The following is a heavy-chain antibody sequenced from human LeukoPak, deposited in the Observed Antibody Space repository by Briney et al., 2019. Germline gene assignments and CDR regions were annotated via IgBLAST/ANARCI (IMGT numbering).Heavy chain of an antibody. CDR3: AKRVTVTTKYFDS. V-gene: IGHV3-23*01. CDR1: GFIFSAYA. CDR2: IGTGGET. Sequence: GGSLRLSCAASGFIFSAYAMSWVRQAPGQGLEWVSAIGTGGETHYADSVRGRFTISRSNFKNTLYLQMNSLRAEDTAVYYCAKRVTVTTKYFDSWGQGTLVTVSS. D-gene: IGHD4-17*01. J-gene: IGHJ5*01.